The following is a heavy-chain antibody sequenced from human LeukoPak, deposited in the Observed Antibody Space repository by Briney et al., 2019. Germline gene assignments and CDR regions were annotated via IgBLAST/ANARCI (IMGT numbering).Heavy chain of an antibody. D-gene: IGHD6-19*01. CDR3: ATMSSGTIDY. CDR2: IKQDGSEK. J-gene: IGHJ4*02. CDR1: GFTFSSYW. Sequence: GGSLRLSCAASGFTFSSYWMGWVRQAPGKGLEWVANIKQDGSEKYYVDSVKGRFTISRDNAKNSLYLQMISLRAEGTAVYYCATMSSGTIDYWGQGTLVTVSS. V-gene: IGHV3-7*01.